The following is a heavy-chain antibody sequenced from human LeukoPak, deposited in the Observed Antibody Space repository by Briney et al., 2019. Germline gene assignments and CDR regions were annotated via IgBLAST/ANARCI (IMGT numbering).Heavy chain of an antibody. V-gene: IGHV4-59*11. D-gene: IGHD6-13*01. J-gene: IGHJ4*02. CDR1: GGSTKGHY. Sequence: SETLSLTCTVSGGSTKGHYWSWIRQPPGKGLEWIGYVFNGGITSYNPSLKSRVTMSVDTSRDQFSLRLSSVTAADTAIYYCASRPADSTWYGVFDYWSQGTLVTVSS. CDR2: VFNGGIT. CDR3: ASRPADSTWYGVFDY.